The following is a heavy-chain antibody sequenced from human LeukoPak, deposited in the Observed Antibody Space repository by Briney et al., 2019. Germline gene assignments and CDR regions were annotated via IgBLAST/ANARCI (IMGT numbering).Heavy chain of an antibody. J-gene: IGHJ6*02. D-gene: IGHD6-19*01. CDR2: VIPIFGTA. CDR3: ARGSGYSSGWYKVYYYGMDV. Sequence: ASVKVSCKASGYTFTSYGISWVRQAPGQGLEWMGGVIPIFGTANYAQKFQGRVTITADESTSTAYMELSSLRSEDTAVYYCARGSGYSSGWYKVYYYGMDVWGQGTTVTVSS. CDR1: GYTFTSYG. V-gene: IGHV1-69*13.